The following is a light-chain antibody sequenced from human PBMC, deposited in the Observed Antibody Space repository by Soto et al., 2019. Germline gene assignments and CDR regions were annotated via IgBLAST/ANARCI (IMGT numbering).Light chain of an antibody. CDR3: CSYAGSYTYV. V-gene: IGLV2-11*01. CDR2: DVS. Sequence: QSALTQPRSVSGSPGQSVTISCTGTSSDVGGYNYGSWYQHHPGKAPKLIIYDVSKRPSGVPDRFSGSKSGNTASLTISGLQAEDEAYYYCCSYAGSYTYVFGTGTKLTVL. J-gene: IGLJ1*01. CDR1: SSDVGGYNY.